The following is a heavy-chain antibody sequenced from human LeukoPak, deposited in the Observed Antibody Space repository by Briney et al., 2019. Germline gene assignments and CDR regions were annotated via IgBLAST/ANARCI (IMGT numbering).Heavy chain of an antibody. CDR2: IYTSGST. Sequence: TSETLFLTCTVSGGSINSYYWSWIRQPAGKGLERIGRIYTSGSTNYNPSLKSRVTMSVDTSKNQFSLKLSSVTAADTAVYYCARDPDSSSWYDAFDIWGQGTMVTVSS. CDR1: GGSINSYY. J-gene: IGHJ3*02. V-gene: IGHV4-4*07. CDR3: ARDPDSSSWYDAFDI. D-gene: IGHD6-13*01.